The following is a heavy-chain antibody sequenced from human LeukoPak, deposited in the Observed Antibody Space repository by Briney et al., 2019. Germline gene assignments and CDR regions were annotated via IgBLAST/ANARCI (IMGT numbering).Heavy chain of an antibody. V-gene: IGHV3-21*01. CDR2: ISSSSSYI. CDR3: ARDRDRHDAFDV. CDR1: GFTFSSYS. Sequence: GGSLRLSCAASGFTFSSYSMNWVRQAPGKGLEWVSSISSSSSYIYYADSVKGRFTISRDNAKNSLYLQMNSLGVEDTAVYYCARDRDRHDAFDVWGQGITVSVSS. J-gene: IGHJ3*01.